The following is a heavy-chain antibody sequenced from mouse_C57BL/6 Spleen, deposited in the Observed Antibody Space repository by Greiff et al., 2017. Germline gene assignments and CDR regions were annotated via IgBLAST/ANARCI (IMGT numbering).Heavy chain of an antibody. CDR2: IDPETGGT. CDR3: TRYPLTQDFDY. Sequence: QVQLKESGAELVRPGASVTLSCKASGYTFTDYEMHWVKQTPVHSLEWIGAIDPETGGTAYNQKFKGKAILTADKSSSTAYMELRSLTSEDSAVYYCTRYPLTQDFDYWGQGTTLTVSS. CDR1: GYTFTDYE. D-gene: IGHD4-1*01. J-gene: IGHJ2*01. V-gene: IGHV1-15*01.